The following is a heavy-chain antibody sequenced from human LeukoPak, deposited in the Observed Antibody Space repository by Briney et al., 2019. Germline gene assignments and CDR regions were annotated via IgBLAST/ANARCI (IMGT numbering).Heavy chain of an antibody. Sequence: PGGSLRLSCAASGFTFSSYAMSWVRQAPGKGLEWVSAISGSGGSTYYADSVKGRFTISRDNAKNSLYLQMNSLRAEDTAVYYCARDALAATGTRGDYWGQGTLVTVSS. V-gene: IGHV3-23*01. D-gene: IGHD6-13*01. CDR3: ARDALAATGTRGDY. CDR1: GFTFSSYA. J-gene: IGHJ4*02. CDR2: ISGSGGST.